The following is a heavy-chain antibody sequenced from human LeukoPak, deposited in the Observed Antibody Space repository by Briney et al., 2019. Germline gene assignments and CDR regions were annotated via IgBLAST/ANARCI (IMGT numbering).Heavy chain of an antibody. J-gene: IGHJ4*02. CDR3: ARAGMAAGYYFDY. CDR2: IYYTGST. Sequence: SETLSLTCTVSGGSISSYYWSWIRQPPGKGLEWIGYIYYTGSTNYNPSLKSRVTISVDTSKNQFSLKLTSVTAADTAVYYCARAGMAAGYYFDYWGQGTLVTVSS. D-gene: IGHD6-13*01. V-gene: IGHV4-59*01. CDR1: GGSISSYY.